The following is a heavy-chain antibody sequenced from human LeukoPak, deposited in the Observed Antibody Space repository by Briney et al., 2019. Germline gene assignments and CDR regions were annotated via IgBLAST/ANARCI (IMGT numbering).Heavy chain of an antibody. J-gene: IGHJ4*02. CDR3: ARDLNSGSYFTLAGH. V-gene: IGHV3-11*01. CDR1: GLTFSDYY. Sequence: GGSLRLSCAASGLTFSDYYMSWIRQAPGKGLEWVSYISSSGSTIYYADSVKGRFTISRDNAKNSLYLQMNSLRAEDTAVYYCARDLNSGSYFTLAGHWGQGTLVTVSS. D-gene: IGHD1-26*01. CDR2: ISSSGSTI.